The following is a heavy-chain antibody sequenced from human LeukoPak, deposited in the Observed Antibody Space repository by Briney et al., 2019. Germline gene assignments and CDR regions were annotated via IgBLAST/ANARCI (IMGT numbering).Heavy chain of an antibody. J-gene: IGHJ6*01. CDR1: GGTFSSYA. D-gene: IGHD2-2*03. V-gene: IGHV1-18*01. CDR3: ARDSVDFAVSYFYYYGMDV. Sequence: ASVKVSCKASGGTFSSYAISWVRQAPGQGLEWMGWIRTDNGKTRYTEKFQDRVTMTIDASTSTAYLELRSLRSDDTAVYYCARDSVDFAVSYFYYYGMDVWGQGTAVTVSS. CDR2: IRTDNGKT.